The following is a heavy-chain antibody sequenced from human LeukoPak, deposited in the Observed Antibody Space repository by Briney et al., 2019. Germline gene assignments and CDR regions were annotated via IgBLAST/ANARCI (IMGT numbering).Heavy chain of an antibody. D-gene: IGHD4-11*01. J-gene: IGHJ6*02. CDR2: INHSGST. CDR3: ARAYSRNYYYYGMDV. Sequence: SETLSLTCAVYGGSFSGYYWSWIRQPPGKGLEWIGEINHSGSTNYNPSLKSRVTISVDTSKNQFSLKLSSVTAADTAVYYCARAYSRNYYYYGMDVWGQGTTVTVSS. CDR1: GGSFSGYY. V-gene: IGHV4-34*01.